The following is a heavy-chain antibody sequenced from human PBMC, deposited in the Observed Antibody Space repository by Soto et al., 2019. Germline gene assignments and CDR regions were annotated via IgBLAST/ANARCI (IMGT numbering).Heavy chain of an antibody. J-gene: IGHJ4*02. CDR3: ARVDIVVVVAADFDY. CDR1: GYTFTSYG. V-gene: IGHV1-18*01. CDR2: ISAYNGNT. D-gene: IGHD2-15*01. Sequence: ASVKVSCKASGYTFTSYGISWVRQAPGQGLEWMGWISAYNGNTNYAQKLQGRVTMTTDTSTSTAYMELRSLRSDDTAVYYCARVDIVVVVAADFDYWGQGTLVTAPQ.